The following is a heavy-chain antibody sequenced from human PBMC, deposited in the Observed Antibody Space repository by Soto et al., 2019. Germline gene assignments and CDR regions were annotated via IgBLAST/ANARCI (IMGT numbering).Heavy chain of an antibody. D-gene: IGHD3-9*01. J-gene: IGHJ4*02. CDR1: GFTFSSYS. Sequence: EVQLVESGGGLVKPGGSLRLSCAASGFTFSSYSMNWVRQAPGKGLEWVSSISGRSDYIYSADSVEGRFTISRDNAKNSLYLQMNSLRAEDTAVYYCSRRVGFDGPDYWGQGTLVTVPS. V-gene: IGHV3-21*01. CDR3: SRRVGFDGPDY. CDR2: ISGRSDYI.